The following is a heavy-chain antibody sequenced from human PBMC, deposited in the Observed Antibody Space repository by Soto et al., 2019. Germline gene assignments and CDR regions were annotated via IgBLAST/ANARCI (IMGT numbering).Heavy chain of an antibody. CDR1: RYTFTNFY. Sequence: ASVKVSCKASRYTFTNFYIHWLRQAPGQGLEWMGIINPSGGSTTYPQKFQGRVTMTRDTSTSTVHMELITLRSEDTAVYYCARYQVVRPLDVWGPGTTVTVSS. CDR3: ARYQVVRPLDV. V-gene: IGHV1-46*01. J-gene: IGHJ6*02. D-gene: IGHD3-10*01. CDR2: INPSGGST.